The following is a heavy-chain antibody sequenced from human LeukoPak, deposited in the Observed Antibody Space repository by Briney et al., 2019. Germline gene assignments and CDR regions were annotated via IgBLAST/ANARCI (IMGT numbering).Heavy chain of an antibody. CDR1: GFTLSRHW. V-gene: IGHV3-74*01. J-gene: IGHJ4*02. D-gene: IGHD2-15*01. Sequence: GGSLRLSCAASGFTLSRHWMHWVRQAPGKGLVWVSRIISDGSMTNYADSVKGRFTISRDNAKNTLYLQMNSLRAEDTAVYYCTRYLSGGFDSWGQGTLVTVSS. CDR3: TRYLSGGFDS. CDR2: IISDGSMT.